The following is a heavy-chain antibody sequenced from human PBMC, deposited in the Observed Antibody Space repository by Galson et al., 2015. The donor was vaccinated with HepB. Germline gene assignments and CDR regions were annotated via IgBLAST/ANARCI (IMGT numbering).Heavy chain of an antibody. CDR1: GFTFSSYA. D-gene: IGHD2-15*01. CDR3: AKDLFCRIGGCLKPYDY. CDR2: ISGSGGST. J-gene: IGHJ4*02. Sequence: SLRLSCAASGFTFSSYAMTWVRQAPGKGLEWVSVISGSGGSTYYADSVKGRFTTSRDDSKNTVYLQMNSLRPEDTAIYYCAKDLFCRIGGCLKPYDYWGQGALVTFSS. V-gene: IGHV3-23*01.